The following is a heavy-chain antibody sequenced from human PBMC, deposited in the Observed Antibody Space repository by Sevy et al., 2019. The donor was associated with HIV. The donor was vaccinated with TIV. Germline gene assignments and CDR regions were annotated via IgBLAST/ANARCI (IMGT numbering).Heavy chain of an antibody. J-gene: IGHJ4*02. CDR2: TYYRSKWYN. D-gene: IGHD1-1*01. V-gene: IGHV6-1*01. CDR1: GDSVSNDFAA. CDR3: AREDWNDVNFDY. Sequence: SQNLSLTCAISGDSVSNDFAAWNWIRQSPSRGLEWLGRTYYRSKWYNDYAVFVNSRITINPDTSKNQFSLQLNSVTPEDTAVYYCAREDWNDVNFDYWGQGTLVTVSS.